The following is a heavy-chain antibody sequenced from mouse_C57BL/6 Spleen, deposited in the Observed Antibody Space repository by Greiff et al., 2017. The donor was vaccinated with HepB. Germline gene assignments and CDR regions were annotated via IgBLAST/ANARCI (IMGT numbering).Heavy chain of an antibody. V-gene: IGHV1-19*01. Sequence: EVQLQQSGPVLVKPGASVKMSCKASGYTFTDYYMNWVKQSHGKSLEWIGVINPYNGGTSYNQKFTGQATLTVDKSSSTAYMELNSLKSEDSAVYCCARGPPVEEHYFDYWGQGTTLTVSS. J-gene: IGHJ2*01. CDR3: ARGPPVEEHYFDY. CDR1: GYTFTDYY. CDR2: INPYNGGT.